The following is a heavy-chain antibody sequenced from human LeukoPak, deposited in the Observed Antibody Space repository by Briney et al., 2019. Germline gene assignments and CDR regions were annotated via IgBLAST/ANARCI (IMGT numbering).Heavy chain of an antibody. Sequence: PGGSLRLSCAASGFTFSTYSMNWVRQAPGKGLEWVSYISSSSSTIYYADSVKGRFTISRDIAKNSLYLQMNSLRAEDTAVYYCARGEHGSNCVCWGQGTLVTVSS. D-gene: IGHD2-15*01. V-gene: IGHV3-48*01. CDR1: GFTFSTYS. CDR2: ISSSSSTI. J-gene: IGHJ4*02. CDR3: ARGEHGSNCVC.